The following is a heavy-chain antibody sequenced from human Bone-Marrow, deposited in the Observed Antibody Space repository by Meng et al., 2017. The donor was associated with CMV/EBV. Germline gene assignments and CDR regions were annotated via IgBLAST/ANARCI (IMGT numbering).Heavy chain of an antibody. CDR3: AKGAYYSR. CDR2: ITGRGGGT. Sequence: SLRPSCAASGVPFSIYALNWVLQAPGKGLEWVSAITGRGGGTYYADSVKGRFTISRDNSKNTLYLQMNSLRVEDTAVYYCAKGAYYSRWGQGTLVTVSS. J-gene: IGHJ4*02. V-gene: IGHV3-23*01. CDR1: GVPFSIYA. D-gene: IGHD3-10*01.